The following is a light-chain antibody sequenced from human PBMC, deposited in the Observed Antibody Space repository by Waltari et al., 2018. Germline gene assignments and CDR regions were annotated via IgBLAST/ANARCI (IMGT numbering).Light chain of an antibody. CDR1: NIGSKS. Sequence: SYVLTQPPSLSVAPGQTASITCGGNNIGSKSIHWYQQKPGQAPVLVVYDDSDRPSGIPERFSGSNSGNTPTLTISRVEAGDEADYFCQLWDSDTDHVVFGGGTKLTVL. CDR3: QLWDSDTDHVV. V-gene: IGLV3-21*02. CDR2: DDS. J-gene: IGLJ3*02.